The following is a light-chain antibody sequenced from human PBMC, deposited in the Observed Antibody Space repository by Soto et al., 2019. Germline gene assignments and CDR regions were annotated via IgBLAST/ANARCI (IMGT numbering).Light chain of an antibody. Sequence: QSALTQPASVSGSPGQSITISCTGTSSDVGNYDYVSWYQQYPGKAPRLMIYAVSRRPSGISDRFSGSKSGNTASLTISGLQAEDEADYYCTSYTPSSTYVFGTATKLTVL. CDR2: AVS. CDR1: SSDVGNYDY. V-gene: IGLV2-14*01. J-gene: IGLJ1*01. CDR3: TSYTPSSTYV.